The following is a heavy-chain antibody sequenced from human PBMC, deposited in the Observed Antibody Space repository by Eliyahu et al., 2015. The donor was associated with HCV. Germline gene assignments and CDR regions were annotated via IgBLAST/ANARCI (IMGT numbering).Heavy chain of an antibody. V-gene: IGHV1-18*01. CDR2: ISPYNDDK. CDR1: GYNFRNYG. CDR3: ARTAAAGTGYFQN. J-gene: IGHJ1*01. Sequence: HLVQSGPEVKKPGASVKVSCKASGYNFRNYGVTWVRQAPGLELEWMGWISPYNDDKDYAQRLQGRVTMTTDTSTSTAYLELTNLNSDDTAVYYCARTAAAGTGYFQNWGQGTLVTVSS. D-gene: IGHD6-13*01.